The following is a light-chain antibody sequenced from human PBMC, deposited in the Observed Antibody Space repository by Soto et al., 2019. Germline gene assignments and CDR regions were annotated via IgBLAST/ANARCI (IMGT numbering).Light chain of an antibody. CDR2: AAS. J-gene: IGKJ1*01. CDR3: QQYDTSPRT. V-gene: IGKV3-20*01. CDR1: QSLSSSY. Sequence: EIVLTQSPGTLSLSPGERATLSCRASQSLSSSYLAWYQQKPGQAPRILIYAASTRAPGIPDRFSGSGSGTDFTLTISRLEPEDFAVYYCQQYDTSPRTFGQRTKVEI.